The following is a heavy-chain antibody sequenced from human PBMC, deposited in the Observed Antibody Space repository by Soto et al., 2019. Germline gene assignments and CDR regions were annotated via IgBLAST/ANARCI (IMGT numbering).Heavy chain of an antibody. J-gene: IGHJ4*02. D-gene: IGHD3-9*01. V-gene: IGHV4-34*01. CDR1: GGSFSGYY. Sequence: SETLSLTCAVYGGSFSGYYWSWIRQPPGKGLEWIGEINHSGSTNYNPSLKSRVTISVDTSKNQFSLKLSSVTAADTAVYYCARMNLPYYDILARGSFDYWGQGTLVTVSS. CDR3: ARMNLPYYDILARGSFDY. CDR2: INHSGST.